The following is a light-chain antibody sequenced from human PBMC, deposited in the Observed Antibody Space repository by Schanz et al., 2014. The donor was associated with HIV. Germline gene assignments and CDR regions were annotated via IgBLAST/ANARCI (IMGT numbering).Light chain of an antibody. CDR2: GAS. Sequence: EIVMTQSPATLSVSPGKRATVSCRASQSVSSNLAWYQQKPGQAPRLLIYGASSRAAGIPARFSGSGSGTDFTLTISSLEPEDFAVYYCQRHTNWPPVTFGPGTKVDVK. CDR3: QRHTNWPPVT. J-gene: IGKJ3*01. V-gene: IGKV3D-15*01. CDR1: QSVSSN.